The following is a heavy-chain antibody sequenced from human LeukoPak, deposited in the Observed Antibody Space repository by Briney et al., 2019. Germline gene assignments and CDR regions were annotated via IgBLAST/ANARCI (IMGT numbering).Heavy chain of an antibody. V-gene: IGHV3-30*02. Sequence: GGSLRLSCAASGFTFSSNDIHWVRQGPGKGLEWMSFIKFDGNYKWYADSVKGRFTVSRDNAKNSLCLQMNSLRAEDTAVYYCAELGITMIGGVWGKGTTVTISS. CDR2: IKFDGNYK. CDR1: GFTFSSND. D-gene: IGHD3-10*02. CDR3: AELGITMIGGV. J-gene: IGHJ6*04.